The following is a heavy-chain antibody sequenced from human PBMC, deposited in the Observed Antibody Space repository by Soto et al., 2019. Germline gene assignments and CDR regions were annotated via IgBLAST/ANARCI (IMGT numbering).Heavy chain of an antibody. J-gene: IGHJ5*02. CDR2: IYYSGST. V-gene: IGHV4-31*03. Sequence: PSETLSLTCTVSGGSISSGGYYWSWIRQHPGKGLERIGYIYYSGSTYYNPSLKSRVTISVDTSKNQFSLKLSSVTAADTAVYYCAREVPIVPTDIVLVPAAWGRWFDPWGQGTLVTVSS. CDR1: GGSISSGGYY. CDR3: AREVPIVPTDIVLVPAAWGRWFDP. D-gene: IGHD2-2*01.